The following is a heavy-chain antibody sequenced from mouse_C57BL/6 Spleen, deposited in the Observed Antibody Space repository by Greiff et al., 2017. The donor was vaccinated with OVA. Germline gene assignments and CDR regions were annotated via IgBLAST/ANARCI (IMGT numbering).Heavy chain of an antibody. CDR2: IYPRSGNT. D-gene: IGHD2-5*01. J-gene: IGHJ1*03. CDR1: GYTFTSYG. V-gene: IGHV1-81*01. Sequence: QVQLQQSGAELARPGASVKLSCKASGYTFTSYGISWVKQRTGQGLEWIGEIYPRSGNTYYNEKFKGKATLTADKSSSTAYMELRSLTSEDAAVYFCARPPDYYSNYEWYFDVWGTGTTVTVSS. CDR3: ARPPDYYSNYEWYFDV.